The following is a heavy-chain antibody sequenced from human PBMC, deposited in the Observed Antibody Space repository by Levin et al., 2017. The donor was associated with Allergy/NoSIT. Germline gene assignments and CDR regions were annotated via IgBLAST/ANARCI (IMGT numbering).Heavy chain of an antibody. J-gene: IGHJ4*02. D-gene: IGHD2-2*01. CDR2: ISYDGGNK. Sequence: GGSLRLSCAASGFIFSTYGMHWVRQAPGKGLEWVAIISYDGGNKYYEDSVKGRFTISRDNSRNTLFLQMNSLRPEDTALYYCANAGSTSSVPCLSWGQGTLVIVSS. V-gene: IGHV3-30*18. CDR1: GFIFSTYG. CDR3: ANAGSTSSVPCLS.